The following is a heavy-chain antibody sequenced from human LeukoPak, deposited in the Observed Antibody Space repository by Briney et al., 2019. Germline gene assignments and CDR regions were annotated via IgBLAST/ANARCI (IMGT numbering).Heavy chain of an antibody. CDR1: GGSISSYY. V-gene: IGHV4-59*01. CDR3: AKGRGLGLRSTYFDY. CDR2: IYYSGST. Sequence: SETLSLTCTVSGGSISSYYWSWIRQPPGKGLEWIGYIYYSGSTNYNPSLKSRVTISVDTSKNQFSLKLSSVTAADTAVYYCAKGRGLGLRSTYFDYWGQGTLVPVSS. J-gene: IGHJ4*02. D-gene: IGHD5-12*01.